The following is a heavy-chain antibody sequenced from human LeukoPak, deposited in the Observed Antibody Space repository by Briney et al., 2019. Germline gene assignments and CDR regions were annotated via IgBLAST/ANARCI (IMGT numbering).Heavy chain of an antibody. CDR1: GGSISSSSNF. V-gene: IGHV4-39*01. D-gene: IGHD1-1*01. J-gene: IGHJ4*02. CDR2: INYSGST. Sequence: PSETLSLTCTVSGGSISSSSNFWGWIRQPPGRGLEWIGTINYSGSTYYNPSLKSRVTKSVDTPKNQFSLKLSSVTAADTAVYYCARLTVYNNNWAFDYWGQGTLVTVSS. CDR3: ARLTVYNNNWAFDY.